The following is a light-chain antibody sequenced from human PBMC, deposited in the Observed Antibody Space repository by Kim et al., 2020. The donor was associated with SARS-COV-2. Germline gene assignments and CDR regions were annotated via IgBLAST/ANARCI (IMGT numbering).Light chain of an antibody. J-gene: IGKJ2*02. CDR2: LGS. CDR3: MQVLQTRT. Sequence: GEPASISCRSSQSLLNSDGNNYLDWYLQKPGQSPQLLIYLGSNRASGVPDRISGSGSGTDFTLEISRVEAEDVGVYYCMQVLQTRTFGQGTKLEI. V-gene: IGKV2-28*01. CDR1: QSLLNSDGNNY.